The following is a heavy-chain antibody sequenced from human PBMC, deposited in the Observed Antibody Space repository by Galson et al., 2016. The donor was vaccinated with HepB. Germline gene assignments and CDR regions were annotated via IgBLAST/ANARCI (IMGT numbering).Heavy chain of an antibody. Sequence: SLRLSCAASGFTFSSHWMSWVRQAPGRGLEWVSYISSRSDTIYYADSVKGRFTISRDNAKNSLYLQMNSLRDEDTAVYYCARDPTKSSGWYIGFDPWGQGTLVTVSS. CDR1: GFTFSSHW. D-gene: IGHD6-19*01. V-gene: IGHV3-48*02. CDR3: ARDPTKSSGWYIGFDP. J-gene: IGHJ5*02. CDR2: ISSRSDTI.